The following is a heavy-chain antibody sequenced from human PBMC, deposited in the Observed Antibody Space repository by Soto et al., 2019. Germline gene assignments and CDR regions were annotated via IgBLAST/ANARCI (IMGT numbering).Heavy chain of an antibody. D-gene: IGHD5-18*01. V-gene: IGHV3-21*01. CDR1: GFTFSSYS. Sequence: PGGSLRLSCAACGFTFSSYSMNWVRQAPGKGLEWVSSISSSSSYIYYADSVKGRFTISRDNAKNSLYLQMNSLRAEDTAVYYCARDTVDTAMVTYYYGMDVWGQGTTVTVSS. CDR3: ARDTVDTAMVTYYYGMDV. CDR2: ISSSSSYI. J-gene: IGHJ6*02.